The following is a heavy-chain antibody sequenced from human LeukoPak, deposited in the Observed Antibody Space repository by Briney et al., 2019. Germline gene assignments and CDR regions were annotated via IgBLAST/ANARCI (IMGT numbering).Heavy chain of an antibody. CDR2: ISDSGST. Sequence: PSETLSLTCTVSGGSVSSYYLSWIRQPPGQGLEWIGYISDSGSTNYNPFLKSRITISVDTAGNQFSLWLSSVTAADTAVYYCARKISYISVFDYWGQGTLVTVSS. J-gene: IGHJ4*02. D-gene: IGHD2-15*01. V-gene: IGHV4-59*02. CDR1: GGSVSSYY. CDR3: ARKISYISVFDY.